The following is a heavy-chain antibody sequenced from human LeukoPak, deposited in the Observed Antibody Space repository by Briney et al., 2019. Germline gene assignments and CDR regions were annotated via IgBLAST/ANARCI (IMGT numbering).Heavy chain of an antibody. V-gene: IGHV1-18*01. CDR1: GYTFTSYG. CDR3: ATQGRELYCSSTSCSSTLSFDY. CDR2: ISAYNGNT. D-gene: IGHD2-2*01. Sequence: ASVKGSCKASGYTFTSYGISWVRQAPGQGLEWMGWISAYNGNTNYAQKFQGRVTMTEDTSTDTAYMELSSLRSEDTAVYYCATQGRELYCSSTSCSSTLSFDYWGQGTLVTVSS. J-gene: IGHJ4*02.